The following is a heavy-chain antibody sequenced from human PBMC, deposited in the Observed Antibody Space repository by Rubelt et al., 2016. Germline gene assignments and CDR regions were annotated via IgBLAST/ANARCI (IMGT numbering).Heavy chain of an antibody. V-gene: IGHV4-39*01. CDR1: GGSLSRLTAYY. CDR3: ARHSSSLEGYYGMDV. CDR2: IIYSGRP. J-gene: IGHJ6*02. Sequence: QLQLQESGPGLVEPSETLSLTCTVSGGSLSRLTAYYWAWIRQPPGKDLEWIGTIIYSGRPSSNPSPTGRDPLSVATSRNHCSLKVSSVTAADTAVYYCARHSSSLEGYYGMDVWGQGTTVTVSS. D-gene: IGHD6-6*01.